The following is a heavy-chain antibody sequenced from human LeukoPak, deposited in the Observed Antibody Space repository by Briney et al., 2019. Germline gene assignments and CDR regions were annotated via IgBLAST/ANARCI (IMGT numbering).Heavy chain of an antibody. D-gene: IGHD1-26*01. CDR1: GFTFSSYG. Sequence: GRSLRLSCAASGFTFSSYGMHWVRQAPGKGLEWVAVISYDGSNKYYADSVKGRFTISRDNSKNTLYLQMNSLRAEDTAVYYCAKGYPDAFDIWGQGTMVTVSS. V-gene: IGHV3-30*18. J-gene: IGHJ3*02. CDR2: ISYDGSNK. CDR3: AKGYPDAFDI.